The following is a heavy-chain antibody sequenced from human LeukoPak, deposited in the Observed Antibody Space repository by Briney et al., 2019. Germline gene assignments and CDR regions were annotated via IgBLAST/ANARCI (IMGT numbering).Heavy chain of an antibody. Sequence: GASVKVSCKASGYTFTSYDINWVRQATGQGLEWMGWLNPNSGNTGYSQKFQGRVTISRNTSINTAYMELSSLTSEDTAVYYCARMTMSGRDNWFDPWGQGTLVTVSS. J-gene: IGHJ5*02. CDR2: LNPNSGNT. V-gene: IGHV1-8*03. D-gene: IGHD2-15*01. CDR3: ARMTMSGRDNWFDP. CDR1: GYTFTSYD.